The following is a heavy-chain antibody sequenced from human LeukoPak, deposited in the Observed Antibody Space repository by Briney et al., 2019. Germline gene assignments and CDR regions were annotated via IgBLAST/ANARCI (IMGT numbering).Heavy chain of an antibody. V-gene: IGHV3-30*18. Sequence: GGSLRLSCAASGFTFSSYGMHWVRQAPGKGLERVAVISYDGSNKYYADSVKGRFTISRDNSKNTLYLQMNSLRAEDTAVYYCAKVEGYSSSWYLDYWGQGTLVTVSS. J-gene: IGHJ4*02. CDR1: GFTFSSYG. CDR3: AKVEGYSSSWYLDY. D-gene: IGHD6-13*01. CDR2: ISYDGSNK.